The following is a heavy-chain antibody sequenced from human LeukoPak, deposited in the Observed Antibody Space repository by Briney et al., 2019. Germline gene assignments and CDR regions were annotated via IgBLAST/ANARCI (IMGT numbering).Heavy chain of an antibody. CDR2: IYTSGST. CDR3: ASRDMGWAFDI. Sequence: PSETLSLTCTVSGGSISSYYWSWLRQPAGKGLEWIGRIYTSGSTNYNPSLKSRVTMSVDTSKNQFSLKVSSVTAADTAVYYCASRDMGWAFDIWGQGTMVTVSS. D-gene: IGHD2-15*01. CDR1: GGSISSYY. J-gene: IGHJ3*02. V-gene: IGHV4-4*07.